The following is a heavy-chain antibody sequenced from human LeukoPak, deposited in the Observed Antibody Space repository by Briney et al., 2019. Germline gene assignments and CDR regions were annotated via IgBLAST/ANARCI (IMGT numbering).Heavy chain of an antibody. Sequence: GESLRLSCVASGFTFSSYAMHWVRQAPGKGLEWVAALSYSGSNKYYADSEKGRFTISRDNSKNTLYLQMNSLRAEDTAVYYCARDGNTDSSSWHNYYYYYYMDVWGKGTTVTVSS. CDR1: GFTFSSYA. CDR3: ARDGNTDSSSWHNYYYYYYMDV. J-gene: IGHJ6*03. CDR2: LSYSGSNK. V-gene: IGHV3-30*01. D-gene: IGHD6-13*01.